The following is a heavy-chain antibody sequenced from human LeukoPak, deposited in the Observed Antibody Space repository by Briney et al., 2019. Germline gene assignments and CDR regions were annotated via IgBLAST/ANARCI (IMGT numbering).Heavy chain of an antibody. CDR2: ISGSGGST. CDR1: GFTFSSYA. Sequence: PGGSLRLSCAASGFTFSSYAMSWVRQAPGKGLEWVSGISGSGGSTYYADSVKGRFTISRDNAKNTVYLEMNSLRAEDAAVYYWAREVGAIDYWGQGTLVTVSS. J-gene: IGHJ4*02. D-gene: IGHD1-26*01. V-gene: IGHV3-23*01. CDR3: AREVGAIDY.